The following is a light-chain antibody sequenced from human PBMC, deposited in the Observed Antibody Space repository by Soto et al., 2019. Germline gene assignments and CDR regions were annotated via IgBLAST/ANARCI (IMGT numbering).Light chain of an antibody. CDR3: FSFTTDWTHV. V-gene: IGLV2-14*01. Sequence: QSALTQPASVSGSPGQSITISCTGTSSDVGAYNYVSWFQQHPGKAPTLIISEVSNRPSGVSNRFSGSKSGNAASLTISGLQAEDEADYFCFSFTTDWTHVFATGTKV. CDR1: SSDVGAYNY. J-gene: IGLJ1*01. CDR2: EVS.